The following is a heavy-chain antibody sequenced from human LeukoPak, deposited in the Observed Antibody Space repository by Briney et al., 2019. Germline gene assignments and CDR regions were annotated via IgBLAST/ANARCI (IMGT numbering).Heavy chain of an antibody. D-gene: IGHD2-2*01. V-gene: IGHV1-2*02. CDR3: ARDTWGYCSSTSCSLPDY. J-gene: IGHJ4*02. CDR2: INPNSGGT. CDR1: GYTFTGYY. Sequence: ASVKVSCKASGYTFTGYYMHWVRQAPGQGLEWMGWINPNSGGTNYAQKFQGRVTMTRDTSISTAYMELSRLRSDDTAVYYCARDTWGYCSSTSCSLPDYWGQGTLVTVSS.